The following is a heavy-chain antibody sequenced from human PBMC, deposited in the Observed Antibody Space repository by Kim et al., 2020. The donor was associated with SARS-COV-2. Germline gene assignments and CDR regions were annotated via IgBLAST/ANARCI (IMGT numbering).Heavy chain of an antibody. J-gene: IGHJ4*02. Sequence: GGSLRLSCAVSGLTFNNYPMSWVRQAPGRGLEWVSTIHSSGDTYYADSVKGRFTISIDNSKNTLYLQMDSLRAEDTAKYYCAKHDILVRGILLYDFWGQGTLVTVSS. CDR2: IHSSGDT. CDR1: GLTFNNYP. CDR3: AKHDILVRGILLYDF. V-gene: IGHV3-23*05. D-gene: IGHD3-10*01.